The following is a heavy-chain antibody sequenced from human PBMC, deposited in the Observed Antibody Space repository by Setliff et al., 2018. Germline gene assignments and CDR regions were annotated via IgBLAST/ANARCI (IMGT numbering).Heavy chain of an antibody. Sequence: GASVKVSCKASGGTFSSYVISWVREAPGQGLEWMGGIILMFGTNYAQKFQGRVTITADESTSTAYMELSSLRSDDTAIYFCARHSGRYYVPGTFDSWGQGTLVTVSS. CDR1: GGTFSSYV. V-gene: IGHV1-69*13. D-gene: IGHD1-26*01. CDR2: IILMFGT. J-gene: IGHJ4*02. CDR3: ARHSGRYYVPGTFDS.